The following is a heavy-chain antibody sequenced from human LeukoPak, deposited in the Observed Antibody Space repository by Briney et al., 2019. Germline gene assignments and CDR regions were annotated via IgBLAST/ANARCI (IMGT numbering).Heavy chain of an antibody. CDR1: GYSFTSYW. Sequence: GESLKISCKGSGYSFTSYWIGWVRQMPGKGLEWMGIIHPGDSDTRYSPSFQGQVTISADKSISTAYLQWSSLKASDTAMYYCARVAREDYYDSSGYEPYYMDVWGKGTTVTVSS. CDR3: ARVAREDYYDSSGYEPYYMDV. D-gene: IGHD3-22*01. V-gene: IGHV5-51*01. CDR2: IHPGDSDT. J-gene: IGHJ6*03.